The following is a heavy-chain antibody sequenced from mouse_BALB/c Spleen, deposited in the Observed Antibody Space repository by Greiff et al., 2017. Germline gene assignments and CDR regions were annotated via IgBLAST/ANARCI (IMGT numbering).Heavy chain of an antibody. J-gene: IGHJ3*01. CDR1: GFAFSSYD. CDR3: ARGLTGTGAWFAY. D-gene: IGHD4-1*01. V-gene: IGHV5-12-1*01. Sequence: DVMLVESGGGLVKPGGSLKLSCAASGFAFSSYDMSWVRQTPEKRLEWVAYISSGGGSTYYPDTVKGRFTISRDNAKNTLYLQMSSLKSEDTAMYYCARGLTGTGAWFAYWGQGTLVTVSA. CDR2: ISSGGGST.